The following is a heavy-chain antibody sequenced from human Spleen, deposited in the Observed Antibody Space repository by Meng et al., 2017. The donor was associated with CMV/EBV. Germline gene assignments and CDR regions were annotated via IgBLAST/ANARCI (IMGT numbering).Heavy chain of an antibody. J-gene: IGHJ6*02. CDR1: GFTFDDYG. CDR3: ARGGAGYCSSTSCYTTYYYGMDV. CDR2: INWSGAGT. Sequence: GGSLRLSCAASGFTFDDYGMSWVRQAPGKGLEWVSGINWSGAGTAYADSVKGRFTISRDNAKNSLYLQMSSLRAEDTALYYCARGGAGYCSSTSCYTTYYYGMDVWGQGTTVTVSS. V-gene: IGHV3-20*04. D-gene: IGHD2-2*02.